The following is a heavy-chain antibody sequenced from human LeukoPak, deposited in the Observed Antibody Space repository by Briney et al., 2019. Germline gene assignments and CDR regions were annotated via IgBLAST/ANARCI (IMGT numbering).Heavy chain of an antibody. J-gene: IGHJ4*02. D-gene: IGHD3-10*01. CDR3: ARESLWFGGLFDY. CDR2: ISSSSTYI. V-gene: IGHV3-21*01. CDR1: GFTFSAYS. Sequence: GGSLRLSCAASGFTFSAYSMSWVRQAPGKGLEWVSSISSSSTYIYYADSVKGRFAVSGDNAKNSLYLQMNSLRAEDTAVYYCARESLWFGGLFDYWGQGTLITVSS.